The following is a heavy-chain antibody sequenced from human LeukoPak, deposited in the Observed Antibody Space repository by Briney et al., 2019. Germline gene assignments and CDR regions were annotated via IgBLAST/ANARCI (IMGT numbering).Heavy chain of an antibody. CDR1: GGSISSYY. CDR3: ARDADYVWGSYRPFDY. D-gene: IGHD3-16*02. J-gene: IGHJ4*02. V-gene: IGHV4-4*07. Sequence: SETLSLTCTVSGGSISSYYWSWIRQPAGKGLEWIGRIYTGGSTNYNPSLKSRVTMSVDTSKNQFSLKLSSVTAADTAVYYCARDADYVWGSYRPFDYWGQGTLVTVSS. CDR2: IYTGGST.